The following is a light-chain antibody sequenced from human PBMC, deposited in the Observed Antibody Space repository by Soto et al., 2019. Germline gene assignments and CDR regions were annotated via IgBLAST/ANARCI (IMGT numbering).Light chain of an antibody. CDR3: QQYGGSPLFT. V-gene: IGKV3-20*01. CDR1: QNVGSSY. J-gene: IGKJ3*01. Sequence: EIVLTQSPGTLSLSPGERATLSCRASQNVGSSYLAWYQQKPGQAPRLLISGASSRATGIPDRFSGSGSGTDLTVNISRLEPEDFAVHSCQQYGGSPLFTFGPATRVDF. CDR2: GAS.